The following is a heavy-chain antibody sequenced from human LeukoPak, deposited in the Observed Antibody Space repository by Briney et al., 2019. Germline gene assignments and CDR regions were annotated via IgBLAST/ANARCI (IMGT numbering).Heavy chain of an antibody. Sequence: GGSLRLSCGASGFTVIPNYMSWVRQPAGKGLEWLSVIYTGGTTFYADSVKGRFTISRDNSKNTLYLQMNSLRADDTAVYYCTKLKGWYGEGYCDHWGQGTLVTVSS. D-gene: IGHD3-10*01. J-gene: IGHJ4*02. V-gene: IGHV3-53*01. CDR3: TKLKGWYGEGYCDH. CDR2: IYTGGTT. CDR1: GFTVIPNY.